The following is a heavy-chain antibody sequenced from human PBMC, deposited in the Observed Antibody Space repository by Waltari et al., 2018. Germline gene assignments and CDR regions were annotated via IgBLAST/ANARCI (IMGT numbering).Heavy chain of an antibody. V-gene: IGHV1-69*01. CDR1: GGTFSSYA. J-gene: IGHJ4*02. CDR3: ARGTLNGDYGY. D-gene: IGHD4-17*01. CDR2: LIPIFGKA. Sequence: QVQLVQSGAEVKKPGSSVKVSCKASGGTFSSYAISGVRQAPGQGLEWTGGLIPIFGKANYAQKFQGGVTIPADESTSTAYMELSSLGSEDTAVYYCARGTLNGDYGYWGQGTLVTVSS.